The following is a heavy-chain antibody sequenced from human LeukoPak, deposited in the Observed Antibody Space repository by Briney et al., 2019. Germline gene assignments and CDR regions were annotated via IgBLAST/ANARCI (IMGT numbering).Heavy chain of an antibody. CDR1: GYTFTSYG. CDR3: ARVIGGYSCGDYFDY. J-gene: IGHJ4*02. D-gene: IGHD5-18*01. Sequence: ASVKVSCKASGYTFTSYGIRWVRQAPGQGLEWMGWIIAYNGNTNYAQKLQGRVTMTTDTSTSTAYMELRSLRSDDTAVYYCARVIGGYSCGDYFDYWGQGTLVTVSP. V-gene: IGHV1-18*01. CDR2: IIAYNGNT.